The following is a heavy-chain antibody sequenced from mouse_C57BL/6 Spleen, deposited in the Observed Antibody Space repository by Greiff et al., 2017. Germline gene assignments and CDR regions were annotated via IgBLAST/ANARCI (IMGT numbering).Heavy chain of an antibody. CDR2: IYPGDGDT. CDR1: GYAFSSSW. D-gene: IGHD2-3*01. J-gene: IGHJ2*01. Sequence: QVQLQQSGPELVKPGASVKISCKASGYAFSSSWMNWVKQRPGKGLEWIGRIYPGDGDTNYNGKFKGKATLTADKSSSTAYMQLSSLTSEDSAVYFCARELRVRLLPYYFDYWGQGTTLTVSS. CDR3: ARELRVRLLPYYFDY. V-gene: IGHV1-82*01.